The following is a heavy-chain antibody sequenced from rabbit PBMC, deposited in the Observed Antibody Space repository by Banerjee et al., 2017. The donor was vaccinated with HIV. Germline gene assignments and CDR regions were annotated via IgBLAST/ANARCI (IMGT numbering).Heavy chain of an antibody. D-gene: IGHD4-1*01. Sequence: QEQLEESGGDLVKPEGSLTLTCTASGFSFSSTYYMCWVRQAPGKGLELIACIYTDSDGTWYASWVNGRFTITRSTSLNTVTLQMTSLTAADTATYFCARDLAGVVGWNLNLWGPGTLVTVS. CDR3: ARDLAGVVGWNLNL. V-gene: IGHV1S43*01. CDR1: GFSFSSTYY. J-gene: IGHJ4*01. CDR2: IYTDSDGT.